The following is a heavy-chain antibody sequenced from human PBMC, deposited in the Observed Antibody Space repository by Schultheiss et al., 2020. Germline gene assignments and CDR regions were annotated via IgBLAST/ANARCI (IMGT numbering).Heavy chain of an antibody. Sequence: FGPKLVKPTETLTLTCAVSGFSLSNARMGVSWIRQPPGKALEWLARIDWDEDKYYRTSLKTRLTISKDTSKNQVVLTMANMDPVDTATYFCARSYGSGSYYDYWGQGTLVTVSS. D-gene: IGHD3-10*01. CDR3: ARSYGSGSYYDY. J-gene: IGHJ4*02. CDR1: GFSLSNARMG. CDR2: IDWDEDK. V-gene: IGHV2-70*11.